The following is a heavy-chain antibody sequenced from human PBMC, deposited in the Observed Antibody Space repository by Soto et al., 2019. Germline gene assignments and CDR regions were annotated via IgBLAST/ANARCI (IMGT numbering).Heavy chain of an antibody. CDR1: GFTFSSYS. J-gene: IGHJ4*02. CDR3: AKDRSQGAVAGTSDFDY. CDR2: ISSSSSYI. V-gene: IGHV3-21*01. D-gene: IGHD6-19*01. Sequence: PGGSLRLSCAASGFTFSSYSMNWVRQAPGKGLEWVSSISSSSSYIYYADSVKGRFTISRDNAKNSLYLQMNSLRAEDTAVYYCAKDRSQGAVAGTSDFDYWGQGTLVTVSS.